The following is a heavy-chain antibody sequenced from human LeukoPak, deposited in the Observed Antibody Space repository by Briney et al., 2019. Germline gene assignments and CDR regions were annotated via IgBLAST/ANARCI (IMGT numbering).Heavy chain of an antibody. V-gene: IGHV3-30*03. CDR1: GFTFSSYG. D-gene: IGHD1-26*01. CDR3: ARDPIVGATQYYFDS. Sequence: GRSLRLSCAASGFTFSSYGMHWARQAPGKGLEWVAVISYDGSNKYYADSVKGRFTISRDNSKNTLYLQMNSLRTEDTAVYYCARDPIVGATQYYFDSWGQGTLVTVSP. J-gene: IGHJ4*02. CDR2: ISYDGSNK.